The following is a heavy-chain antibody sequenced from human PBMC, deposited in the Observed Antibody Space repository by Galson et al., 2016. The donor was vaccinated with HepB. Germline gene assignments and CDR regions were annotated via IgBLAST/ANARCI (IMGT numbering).Heavy chain of an antibody. V-gene: IGHV1-18*01. CDR3: ARARDYYFYSMDD. CDR1: GYTFTTYG. J-gene: IGHJ6*02. Sequence: SVKVSCKASGYTFTTYGISWVRQAPGQGLEWMGWITPVTGNTTYAQKFQGRVTMTTDTSTNTAYMELRSLRSDYTAVYYCARARDYYFYSMDDWGQGTTVTVSS. CDR2: ITPVTGNT.